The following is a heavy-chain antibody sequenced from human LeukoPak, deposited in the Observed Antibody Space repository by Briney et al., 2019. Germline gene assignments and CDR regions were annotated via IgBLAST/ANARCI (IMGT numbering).Heavy chain of an antibody. V-gene: IGHV1-69*04. Sequence: GASVKVSCKASGGTFSSYAISWVRQAPGQGLEWMGRIIPILGIANYAQKFQGRVTITADKSTSTAYMELSSLRSEDTAVYYCARPAAITRGSFYGMDVWGQGTTVTVSS. CDR3: ARPAAITRGSFYGMDV. J-gene: IGHJ6*02. CDR2: IIPILGIA. CDR1: GGTFSSYA. D-gene: IGHD2-2*02.